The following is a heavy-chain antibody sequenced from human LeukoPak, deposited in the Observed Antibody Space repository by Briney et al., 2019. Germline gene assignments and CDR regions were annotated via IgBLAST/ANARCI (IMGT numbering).Heavy chain of an antibody. CDR3: AREGPYLYYLGY. CDR2: ISAYNGNT. V-gene: IGHV1-18*01. J-gene: IGHJ4*02. CDR1: GYTFTNYD. D-gene: IGHD2-21*01. Sequence: ASVKVSCKASGYTFTNYDINWVRQVPGQGLEWMGWISAYNGNTNYAQKLQGRVTMTTETSTSTAYMELRSLRSDDTAVYYCAREGPYLYYLGYWGQGTLVTVSS.